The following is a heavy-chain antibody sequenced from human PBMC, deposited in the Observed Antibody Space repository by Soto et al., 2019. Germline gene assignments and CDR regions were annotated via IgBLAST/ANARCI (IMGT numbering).Heavy chain of an antibody. CDR2: ISFDGSFK. D-gene: IGHD6-13*01. V-gene: IGHV3-30*03. CDR3: ATIAAPPDFNI. Sequence: QVQLVESGGGVVQPGRSLRLSCAASGFIFSSYGMNWVRQAPGKGLEWVAVISFDGSFKCYADSVKGRFTISRDNSKNTLYLQINSLRTEDTAVYYCATIAAPPDFNIWGQGTMVTVSS. J-gene: IGHJ3*02. CDR1: GFIFSSYG.